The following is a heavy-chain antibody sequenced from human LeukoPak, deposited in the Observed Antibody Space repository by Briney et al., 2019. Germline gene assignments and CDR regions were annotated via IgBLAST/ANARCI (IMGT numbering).Heavy chain of an antibody. CDR3: ARTRDGPFDY. J-gene: IGHJ4*02. D-gene: IGHD5-24*01. Sequence: PGGSLRLSCAASGFTFSSYETNWVRQAPGKGLEWLSHISNIGSSIHYADSVKGRFTISRDNAKNSLYLQMNSLRAEDTAVYYCARTRDGPFDYWGQGTLVTVSS. CDR1: GFTFSSYE. CDR2: ISNIGSSI. V-gene: IGHV3-48*03.